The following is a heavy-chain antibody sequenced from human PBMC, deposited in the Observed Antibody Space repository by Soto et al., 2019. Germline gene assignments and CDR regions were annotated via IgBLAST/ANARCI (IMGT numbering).Heavy chain of an antibody. CDR3: ATSYGSGSTHFDS. J-gene: IGHJ4*02. CDR2: VNPIVGRS. D-gene: IGHD3-10*01. CDR1: GGTFNSYT. V-gene: IGHV1-69*02. Sequence: QVQLVQSGAEVKKPGSSVTVSCTASGGTFNSYTINWVRQAPGQRLEWVGRVNPIVGRSSSASKFQGRVTMTADKSTSKAYMDLTGLKSEDTAVYYCATSYGSGSTHFDSWGQGTLVTVSS.